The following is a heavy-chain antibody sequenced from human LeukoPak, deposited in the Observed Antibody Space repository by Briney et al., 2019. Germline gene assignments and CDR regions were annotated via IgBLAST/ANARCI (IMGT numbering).Heavy chain of an antibody. V-gene: IGHV3-53*01. J-gene: IGHJ5*02. Sequence: GGSLRLSCAASGFTFSSYAMSWVRQAPGKGLEWVSVIYFAGGTYYADSVKGRFTISRDISKNTLYLQMNSLRPEDTAVYYCMLPPWAAGGPWGQGTLVTVSS. D-gene: IGHD6-13*01. CDR2: IYFAGGT. CDR3: MLPPWAAGGP. CDR1: GFTFSSYA.